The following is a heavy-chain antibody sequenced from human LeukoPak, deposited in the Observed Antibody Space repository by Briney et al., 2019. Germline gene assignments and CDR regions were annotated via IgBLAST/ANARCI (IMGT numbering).Heavy chain of an antibody. CDR2: IRYDGSNK. J-gene: IGHJ4*02. D-gene: IGHD6-6*01. CDR1: GFTFSSYG. Sequence: GGSLRLSCAASGFTFSSYGMHWVRQAPGKGLEWVAFIRYDGSNKYYADSVKGRFTISRDNSKNTLYLQMNSLRAEDTAVYYCAKDQTAGIAARESDYWGQGTLVTVSS. V-gene: IGHV3-30*02. CDR3: AKDQTAGIAARESDY.